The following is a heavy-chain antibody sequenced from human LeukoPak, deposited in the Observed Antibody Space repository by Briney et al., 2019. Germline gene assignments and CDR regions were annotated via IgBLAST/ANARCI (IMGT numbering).Heavy chain of an antibody. V-gene: IGHV4-39*01. CDR2: IYYSGST. CDR3: ARGLRVDTAPMGWFDP. J-gene: IGHJ5*02. Sequence: SETLSLTCTVSGGSISSSSYYWGWIPQPPGKGLDWIGSIYYSGSTYYYPSLKSRVTISVDTSKNQFSLKLSSATAADTAVYYCARGLRVDTAPMGWFDPGAREPWSPSPQ. D-gene: IGHD5-18*01. CDR1: GGSISSSSYY.